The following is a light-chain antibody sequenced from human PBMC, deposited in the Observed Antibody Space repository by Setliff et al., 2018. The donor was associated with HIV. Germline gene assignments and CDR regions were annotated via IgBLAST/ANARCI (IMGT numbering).Light chain of an antibody. J-gene: IGLJ1*01. V-gene: IGLV2-18*02. CDR2: EVN. CDR3: SSYASTSYGSSSTYV. CDR1: SSDVGSYNR. Sequence: QSVLAQPPSVSGSPGHSVTISCTGTSSDVGSYNRVAWYQQTPGTTPKLMIYEVNNRPSGVPDRFSGSSSGNTASLTISGLQAEDEGDYYCSSYASTSYGSSSTYVFGTGTKVTVL.